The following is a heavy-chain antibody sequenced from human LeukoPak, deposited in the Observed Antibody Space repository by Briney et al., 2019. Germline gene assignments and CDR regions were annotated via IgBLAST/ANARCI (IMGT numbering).Heavy chain of an antibody. V-gene: IGHV3-15*01. D-gene: IGHD3/OR15-3a*01. J-gene: IGHJ4*02. CDR1: GSTFSDAW. Sequence: PGGSLRLSCAASGSTFSDAWMSWVRQAPGKGLDWVGRIRSKTDGGAADHAASVKDRFTISRDDSQNMLYLQMNSLKTEDTAVYYCSTWTDLYDYWGQGTLVTVSS. CDR3: STWTDLYDY. CDR2: IRSKTDGGAA.